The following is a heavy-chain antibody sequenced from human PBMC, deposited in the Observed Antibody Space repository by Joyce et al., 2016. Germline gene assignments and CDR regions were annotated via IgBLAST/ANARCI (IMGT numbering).Heavy chain of an antibody. CDR2: VSYDGSNE. CDR3: VRDRVVPTWGTLEALDN. Sequence: QVHLVESGGGVVQPGRSLRLSCAASGFTFNPYTLHWVRQAPGKGLEWVAVVSYDGSNEYYADSVKGRFTISRDNSKNTLYLQMNSLRAEDTAVYYCVRDRVVPTWGTLEALDNWGQGTLVTVSS. V-gene: IGHV3-30-3*01. D-gene: IGHD3-16*01. J-gene: IGHJ4*02. CDR1: GFTFNPYT.